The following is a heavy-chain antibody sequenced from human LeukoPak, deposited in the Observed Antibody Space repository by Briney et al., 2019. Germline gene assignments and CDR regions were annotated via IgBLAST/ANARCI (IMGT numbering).Heavy chain of an antibody. Sequence: GSLRLSCAASGFTFSSYSMNWVRQAPGKGLEWVSYISTSSSTIYYADSVKGRFTISRDNAKNSLYLQMNSLRAEDTAVYYCARDLSPLEYWGQGTLVTVSS. J-gene: IGHJ4*02. V-gene: IGHV3-48*01. D-gene: IGHD3-16*02. CDR3: ARDLSPLEY. CDR2: ISTSSSTI. CDR1: GFTFSSYS.